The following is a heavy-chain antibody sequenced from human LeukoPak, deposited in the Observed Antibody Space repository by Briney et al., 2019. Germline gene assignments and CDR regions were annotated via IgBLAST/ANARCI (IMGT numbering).Heavy chain of an antibody. CDR3: ARHDWFDP. CDR2: IWYDGSNE. Sequence: GRSLRLSCAASGFTFSSYGMHWVRRAPGKGLEWLAVIWYDGSNEFYADSVKGRFTISRDNSRNTLYLQMNSLRAEDTAVYYCARHDWFDPWGRGTLVTVSS. J-gene: IGHJ5*02. CDR1: GFTFSSYG. V-gene: IGHV3-33*01.